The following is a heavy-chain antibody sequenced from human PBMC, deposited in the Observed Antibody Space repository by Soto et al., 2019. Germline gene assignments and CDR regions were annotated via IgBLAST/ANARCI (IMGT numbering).Heavy chain of an antibody. CDR3: AREEQPSYYYYYGMDV. CDR1: GGTFSSYA. J-gene: IGHJ6*02. V-gene: IGHV1-69*13. CDR2: FIPIFGTA. D-gene: IGHD6-13*01. Sequence: SVKVSCKASGGTFSSYAISWVRPAPGQGLEWVGGFIPIFGTANYDQTSQRRATINDHESKRTAYVHLRSLRSEERDVYYCAREEQPSYYYYYGMDVWGQGTTVTVCS.